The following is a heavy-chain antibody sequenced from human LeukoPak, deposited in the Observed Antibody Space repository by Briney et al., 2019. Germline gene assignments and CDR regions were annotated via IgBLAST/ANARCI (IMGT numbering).Heavy chain of an antibody. V-gene: IGHV4-59*08. CDR1: GGSISSYY. Sequence: SETLSLTCTVSGGSISSYYWSWIRQPPGKGLEWIGYIYYSGSTNYNPSLKSRVTISVDTSKIQFSLKLSSVTAADTAVYYCARQGAGSGYSYGYWDYWGQGTLVTVSS. J-gene: IGHJ4*02. D-gene: IGHD5-18*01. CDR2: IYYSGST. CDR3: ARQGAGSGYSYGYWDY.